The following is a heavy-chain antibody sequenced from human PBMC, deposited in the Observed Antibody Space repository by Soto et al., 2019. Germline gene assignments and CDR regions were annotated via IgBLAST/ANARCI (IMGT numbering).Heavy chain of an antibody. CDR2: MNPNSGNT. V-gene: IGHV1-8*01. J-gene: IGHJ5*02. D-gene: IGHD3-10*01. Sequence: QVQLVQSGAEVKKPGASVKFSCKASGYTFTSYDINWVRLATGQGLEWMGWMNPNSGNTGYAQKFPGRVTMTRNTSIRTASMELSSLRSEDTAVYYFARGLWFGEGQNWFDPCGQGTLGTVSS. CDR1: GYTFTSYD. CDR3: ARGLWFGEGQNWFDP.